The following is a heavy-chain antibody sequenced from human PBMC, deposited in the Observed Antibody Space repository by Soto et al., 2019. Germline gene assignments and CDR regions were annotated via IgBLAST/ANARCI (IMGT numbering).Heavy chain of an antibody. CDR3: ASTFFDDDRGY. D-gene: IGHD3-3*02. J-gene: IGHJ4*02. CDR1: GFTFSSYG. Sequence: EVQLVESGGGLVKPGGSLRLSCAASGFTFSSYGMNWDRQVPGKGLEWVSFITSSSSRIWYADSVKGRFTISRDNAKNSLYLQMNSLRAEDTAVYYCASTFFDDDRGYWGQGTLVTVSS. V-gene: IGHV3-21*01. CDR2: ITSSSSRI.